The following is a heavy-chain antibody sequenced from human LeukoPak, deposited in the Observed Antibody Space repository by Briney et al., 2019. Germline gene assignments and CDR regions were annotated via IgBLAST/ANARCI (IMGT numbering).Heavy chain of an antibody. CDR1: GFTFSTYT. Sequence: PGGSLRLSCAASGFTFSTYTMSWVRQAPGKGLEWVSATSGSGGSTYYADSVKGRFTISRDNSKNTLYLQMNSLRAEDTDVYYCAKDLYYDILTDYPSFDYWGQGTLVTVSS. CDR2: TSGSGGST. CDR3: AKDLYYDILTDYPSFDY. J-gene: IGHJ4*02. V-gene: IGHV3-23*01. D-gene: IGHD3-9*01.